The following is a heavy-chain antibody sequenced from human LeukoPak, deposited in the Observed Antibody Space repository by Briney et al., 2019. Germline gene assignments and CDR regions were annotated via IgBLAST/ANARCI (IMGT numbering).Heavy chain of an antibody. CDR2: ISAYNGNT. D-gene: IGHD3-3*01. V-gene: IGHV1-18*01. J-gene: IGHJ4*02. Sequence: GASVKVSCKASGGTFSSYAISWVRQAPGQGLEWMGWISAYNGNTNYAQKLQGRVTMTTDTSTSTAYMELRSLRSDDTAVYYCARNSGRFLEWEVFDYWGQGTLVTVSS. CDR1: GGTFSSYA. CDR3: ARNSGRFLEWEVFDY.